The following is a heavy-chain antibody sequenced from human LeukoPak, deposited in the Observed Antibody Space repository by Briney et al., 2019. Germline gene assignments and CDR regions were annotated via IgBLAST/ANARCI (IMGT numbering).Heavy chain of an antibody. CDR3: ARPLPPEISAAGPAHDAFDI. J-gene: IGHJ3*02. V-gene: IGHV4-59*01. CDR1: GGSISSYY. Sequence: SETLSLTCTVSGGSISSYYWSWIRQPPGKGLEWIGYIYYSGSTNYNPSLKSRVTISVDTSKNQFSLKLSSVTAADTAVYYCARPLPPEISAAGPAHDAFDIWGQGTMVTVSS. D-gene: IGHD6-13*01. CDR2: IYYSGST.